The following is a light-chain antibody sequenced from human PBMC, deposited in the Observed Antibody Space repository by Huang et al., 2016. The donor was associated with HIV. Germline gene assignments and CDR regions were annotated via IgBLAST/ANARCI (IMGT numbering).Light chain of an antibody. CDR3: QQLNSYPSHT. Sequence: IQLTQFPSSLSASVGDRVTITCRASQGIGNYLAWYQQKPGKAPNLRIDAASTLQSGVPSRFSGGGSGRDITLTISSLQPEDCATYYCQQLNSYPSHTFGRGTKVEIK. V-gene: IGKV1-9*01. CDR1: QGIGNY. CDR2: AAS. J-gene: IGKJ4*01.